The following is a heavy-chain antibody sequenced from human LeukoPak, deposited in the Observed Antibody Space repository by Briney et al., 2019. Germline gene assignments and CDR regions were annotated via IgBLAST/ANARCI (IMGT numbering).Heavy chain of an antibody. CDR1: GGSISIYY. CDR2: IYTSGST. CDR3: ARAADYGARGAFDI. J-gene: IGHJ3*02. D-gene: IGHD4-17*01. V-gene: IGHV4-4*07. Sequence: SETLSLTCTVYGGSISIYYWSWIRQPAGKGLEWIGRIYTSGSTNYNPSLKSRVTMSVDTSKNQFSLKLSSVTAADTAVYYCARAADYGARGAFDIWAKGQWSPSLQ.